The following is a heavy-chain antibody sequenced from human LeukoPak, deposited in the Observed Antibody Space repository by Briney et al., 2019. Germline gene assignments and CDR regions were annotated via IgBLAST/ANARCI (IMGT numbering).Heavy chain of an antibody. V-gene: IGHV3-30*03. D-gene: IGHD3-3*02. Sequence: PGKSLRLSCAASGLAFSNFGMHWVRQAPGKGLEWVAVISFHGTYINYAESVKGRFTTSRDNSRNTLYLHMNSLRNDDTAVYYCVSGPEHFHFLNWPPPGPWGQGTLVTVSS. CDR2: ISFHGTYI. CDR3: VSGPEHFHFLNWPPPGP. J-gene: IGHJ5*02. CDR1: GLAFSNFG.